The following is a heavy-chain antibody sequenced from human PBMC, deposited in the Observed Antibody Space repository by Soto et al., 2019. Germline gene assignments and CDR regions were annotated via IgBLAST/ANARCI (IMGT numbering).Heavy chain of an antibody. CDR3: ARLLGGYDDYGGWFAP. V-gene: IGHV4-59*01. D-gene: IGHD4-17*01. CDR2: VSHSGRT. Sequence: QVHLVESGPGLVKPSETLSLTCTISGGSISPYSWTWIRQSPGKGLEWIGYVSHSGRTFYTPSLKSRLTMSLDTSRSQFSLRLKSVSAADTAVYYCARLLGGYDDYGGWFAPWGQGTRVTVSS. CDR1: GGSISPYS. J-gene: IGHJ5*02.